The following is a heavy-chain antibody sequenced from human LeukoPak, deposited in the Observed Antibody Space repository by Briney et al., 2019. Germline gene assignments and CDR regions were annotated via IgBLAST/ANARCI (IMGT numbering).Heavy chain of an antibody. CDR2: ISWNSGSI. CDR3: AKAISPVVTAPNI. Sequence: GGSLRLFCAASGFTFYEYVMQWVGQAAGKGVEWVSGISWNSGSIGYADSVKGRFTISRDNAKNSLYLQMNSLRAEDTALYYCAKAISPVVTAPNIWGQGTMVTVSS. CDR1: GFTFYEYV. J-gene: IGHJ3*02. D-gene: IGHD2-21*02. V-gene: IGHV3-9*01.